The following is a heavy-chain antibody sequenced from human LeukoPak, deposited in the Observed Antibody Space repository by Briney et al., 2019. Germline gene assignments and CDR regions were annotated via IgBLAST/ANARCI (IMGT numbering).Heavy chain of an antibody. Sequence: SETLSLTCTVSGGSISSYYWSCIRQPPGKGLEWIGYIYYSGSTNYNPSLKSRVTISVDTSKNQFSLKLSSVTAADTAVYYCARDRGLRSFDYWGQGTLVTVSS. CDR3: ARDRGLRSFDY. D-gene: IGHD5-12*01. J-gene: IGHJ4*02. V-gene: IGHV4-59*01. CDR2: IYYSGST. CDR1: GGSISSYY.